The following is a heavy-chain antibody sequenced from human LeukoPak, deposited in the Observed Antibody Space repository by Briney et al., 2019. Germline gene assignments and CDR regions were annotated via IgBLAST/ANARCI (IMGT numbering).Heavy chain of an antibody. J-gene: IGHJ6*02. D-gene: IGHD6-13*01. CDR2: FDPEDGET. V-gene: IGHV1-24*01. CDR3: ATGPIAAAGRGYYGMDV. Sequence: ASVKVSCKASGYTFTSYYTHWVRQAPGKGLEWMGGFDPEDGETIYAQKFQGRVTMTEDTSTDTAYMELSSLRSEDTAVYYCATGPIAAAGRGYYGMDVWGQGTTVTVSS. CDR1: GYTFTSYY.